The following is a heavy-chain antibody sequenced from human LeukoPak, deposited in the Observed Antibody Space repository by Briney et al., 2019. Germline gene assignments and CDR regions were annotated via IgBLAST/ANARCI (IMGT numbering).Heavy chain of an antibody. CDR3: ARVNTATLPFDY. CDR2: IYHSGST. V-gene: IGHV4-38-2*01. Sequence: SETLSLTCAVSGYSISSGYYWGWIRQPPGKGLEWIGSIYHSGSTYYNPSLKSRVTISVDTSKNQFSLKLSSVTAADTAVYYCARVNTATLPFDYWGQGTLVTVSS. J-gene: IGHJ4*02. D-gene: IGHD5-18*01. CDR1: GYSISSGYY.